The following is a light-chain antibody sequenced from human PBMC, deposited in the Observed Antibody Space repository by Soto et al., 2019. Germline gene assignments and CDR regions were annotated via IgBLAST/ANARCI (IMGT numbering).Light chain of an antibody. Sequence: QMAQTPSSLSASVGDSVTITCRSTQPISSYLNWYQQRPGTAPKLLIYAASTLQTGVPSRFSGDRSGSAYTLTISSLQPEDSATYFCQQSYYTPLTFGGGTNVEVK. CDR1: QPISSY. V-gene: IGKV1-39*01. CDR3: QQSYYTPLT. CDR2: AAS. J-gene: IGKJ4*01.